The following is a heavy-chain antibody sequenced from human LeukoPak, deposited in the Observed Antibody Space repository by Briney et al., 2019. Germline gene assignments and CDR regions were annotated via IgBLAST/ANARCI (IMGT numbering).Heavy chain of an antibody. CDR1: GLTFSSYG. CDR3: ARSAAGLDY. V-gene: IGHV3-7*01. J-gene: IGHJ4*02. D-gene: IGHD6-25*01. Sequence: GGSLRLSCEASGLTFSSYGMHWVRQAPGKGLEWVANIKPDGSEKYYVDSVKGRFTISKDNAKNSLYLQMNSLRVEDTAMYYCARSAAGLDYWGQGTLVTVSS. CDR2: IKPDGSEK.